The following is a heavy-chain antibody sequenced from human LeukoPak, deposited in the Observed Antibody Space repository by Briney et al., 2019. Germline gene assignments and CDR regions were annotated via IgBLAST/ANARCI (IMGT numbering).Heavy chain of an antibody. D-gene: IGHD4-17*01. CDR3: ARDSRTTVTTNHYYFDY. Sequence: ASVKVSCKASGYTFTSYGISWVRQAPGQGLEWMGWISACNGNTNYAQKLQGRVTMTTDTSTSTAYMELRSLRSDDTAVYYCARDSRTTVTTNHYYFDYWGQGTLVTVSS. CDR2: ISACNGNT. CDR1: GYTFTSYG. V-gene: IGHV1-18*01. J-gene: IGHJ4*02.